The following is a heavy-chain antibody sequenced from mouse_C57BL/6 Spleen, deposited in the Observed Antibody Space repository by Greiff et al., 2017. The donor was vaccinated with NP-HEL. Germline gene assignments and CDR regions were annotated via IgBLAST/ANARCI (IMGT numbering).Heavy chain of an antibody. J-gene: IGHJ4*01. CDR1: GYTFTSYT. Sequence: QVQLKESGAELARPGASVKMSCKASGYTFTSYTMHWVKQRPGQGLEWIGYINPSSGYTKYNQKFKDKATLTADKSSSTAYMQLSSLTSEDSAVYYCTRSGEYDGMDYWGQGTSVTVSS. CDR2: INPSSGYT. D-gene: IGHD2-14*01. CDR3: TRSGEYDGMDY. V-gene: IGHV1-4*01.